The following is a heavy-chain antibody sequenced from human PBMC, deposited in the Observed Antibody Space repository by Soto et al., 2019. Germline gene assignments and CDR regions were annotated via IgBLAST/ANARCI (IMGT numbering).Heavy chain of an antibody. Sequence: QVQLQQWGAGLLKPSETLSLTCAVYGGSFSGYYWSWIRQPPGKGLEWIGEINHSGSTYYNPSLKSRLIMSVDTAKNQFSLKLRSVTAADTAVYFCAREDAVRLERRFDSWGQGTLVTVSS. V-gene: IGHV4-34*01. CDR2: INHSGST. CDR3: AREDAVRLERRFDS. D-gene: IGHD6-19*01. CDR1: GGSFSGYY. J-gene: IGHJ5*01.